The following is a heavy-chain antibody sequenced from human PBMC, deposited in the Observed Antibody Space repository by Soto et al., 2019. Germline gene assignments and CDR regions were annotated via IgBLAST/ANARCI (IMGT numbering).Heavy chain of an antibody. J-gene: IGHJ6*02. CDR3: ARSYCISTSCPPYYYYGMDV. CDR2: ISAYNGNT. V-gene: IGHV1-18*01. D-gene: IGHD2-2*01. CDR1: GYTFTSYG. Sequence: ASVKVSCKASGYTFTSYGISWVRQAPGQGLEWMGWISAYNGNTNYAQKLQGRVTMTTDTSTSTAYMELSSLRSEDTAVYYCARSYCISTSCPPYYYYGMDVWGQGTTVTVSS.